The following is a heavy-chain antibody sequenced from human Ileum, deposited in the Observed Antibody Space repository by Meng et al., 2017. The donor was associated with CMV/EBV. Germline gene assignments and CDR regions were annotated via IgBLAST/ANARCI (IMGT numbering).Heavy chain of an antibody. CDR3: ARDGYSSSWLVT. J-gene: IGHJ5*01. Sequence: SCAASGLSVSSNYMTWVRQAPGKGLEWVSIIHSGGATYYADSVKGRFTISRDNSKNTLYLQMNSLRAEDTAVYYCARDGYSSSWLVTWGHGTLVTVSS. CDR1: GLSVSSNY. D-gene: IGHD6-13*01. V-gene: IGHV3-53*01. CDR2: IHSGGAT.